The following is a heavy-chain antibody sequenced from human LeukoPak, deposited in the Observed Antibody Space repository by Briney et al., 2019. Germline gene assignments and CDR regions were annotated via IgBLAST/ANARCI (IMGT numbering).Heavy chain of an antibody. CDR3: AKDRGERWGATEYYFDY. D-gene: IGHD1-26*01. J-gene: IGHJ4*02. V-gene: IGHV3-23*01. CDR2: ISGSGGST. CDR1: GFTFSSYA. Sequence: GGSLRLSCAASGFTFSSYAMSWVRQAPGKGLEWVSAISGSGGSTYYADSVKGRFTISRDNSKNTLYLQMNSLRAEDTAVYYCAKDRGERWGATEYYFDYCGQGTLVTVSS.